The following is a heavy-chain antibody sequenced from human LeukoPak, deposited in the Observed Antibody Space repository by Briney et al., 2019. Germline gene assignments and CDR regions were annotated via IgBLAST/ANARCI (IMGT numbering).Heavy chain of an antibody. CDR3: ARDRAGYSGYDYADY. CDR1: AGFVSNSNYY. J-gene: IGHJ4*02. D-gene: IGHD5-12*01. Sequence: SETLSLTCTVSAGFVSNSNYYWDWIRQPPGKGLEWIGTFYHGGSTYYNPSLKSRVTISVDTSKNQFSLDLTSVTAADTAVYYCARDRAGYSGYDYADYWGQGTLVTVSS. CDR2: FYHGGST. V-gene: IGHV4-39*07.